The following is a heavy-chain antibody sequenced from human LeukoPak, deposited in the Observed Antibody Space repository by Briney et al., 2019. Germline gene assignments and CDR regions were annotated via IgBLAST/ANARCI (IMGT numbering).Heavy chain of an antibody. Sequence: KVSCKASGYTFTGYYMHWARQAPGQGIEGMGRINPNSGGTNYAQKFQGRVTMTRDTSISTAYMELSRLRSDDTAVYYCARYCSGGSCYSGYYYMDVWGKGTTVTVSS. J-gene: IGHJ6*03. CDR1: GYTFTGYY. V-gene: IGHV1-2*06. CDR3: ARYCSGGSCYSGYYYMDV. D-gene: IGHD2-15*01. CDR2: INPNSGGT.